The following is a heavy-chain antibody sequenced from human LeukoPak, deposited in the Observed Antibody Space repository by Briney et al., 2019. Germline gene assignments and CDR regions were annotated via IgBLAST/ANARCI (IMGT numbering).Heavy chain of an antibody. J-gene: IGHJ6*03. Sequence: SETLSLTCAVSGHFISSGYYWGWIRQPPGKGLEWIGSINHSGSTYYNPSLKSRVTISVNTSKNQFSLKLRSVTAADTAMYYCARPRYCSISSCYYMDVWGNGTTVTVSS. CDR3: ARPRYCSISSCYYMDV. D-gene: IGHD2-2*01. CDR2: INHSGST. CDR1: GHFISSGYY. V-gene: IGHV4-38-2*01.